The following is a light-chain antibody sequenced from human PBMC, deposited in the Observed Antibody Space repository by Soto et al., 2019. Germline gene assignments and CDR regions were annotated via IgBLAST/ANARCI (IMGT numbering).Light chain of an antibody. CDR1: QSISNF. CDR2: AAS. V-gene: IGKV1-39*01. CDR3: QQSYSSPWT. Sequence: DIQMTQSPSSLSASVGDRVTITCRASQSISNFLNWYQQEPGKAPKLLIYAASSLRSGVTSRFSGSGSGTDFTLTISSLQREDFATYVCQQSYSSPWTFGQGTKVEIK. J-gene: IGKJ1*01.